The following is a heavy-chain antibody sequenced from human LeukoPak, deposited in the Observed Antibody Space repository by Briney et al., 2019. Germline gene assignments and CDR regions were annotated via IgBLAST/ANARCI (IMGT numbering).Heavy chain of an antibody. D-gene: IGHD1-26*01. J-gene: IGHJ4*02. CDR1: GFTFSTYY. V-gene: IGHV3-7*01. CDR2: IKQDGSEK. Sequence: GGSLRLSCAASGFTFSTYYMSWVRQAPGTGLEWVANIKQDGSEKYYVDSVKGRFTISRDNAKNSLYLQMNSLRAEDTAVYYCARVGLGPDYWGQGTLVTVSS. CDR3: ARVGLGPDY.